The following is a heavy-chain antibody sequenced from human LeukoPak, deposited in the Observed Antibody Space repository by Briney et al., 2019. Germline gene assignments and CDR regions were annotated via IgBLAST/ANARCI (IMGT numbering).Heavy chain of an antibody. CDR2: IASDGSST. D-gene: IGHD4-23*01. CDR1: GFTFSSSW. V-gene: IGHV3-74*01. CDR3: ARGRPHGNDY. Sequence: GGSLRLSCAASGFTFSSSWMHWVRQAPEKGLVWVSRIASDGSSTTYADSVKGRFSISRDNAKNTLYLQMNSLRVEDTAVYYCARGRPHGNDYWGQGTLVTVSS. J-gene: IGHJ4*02.